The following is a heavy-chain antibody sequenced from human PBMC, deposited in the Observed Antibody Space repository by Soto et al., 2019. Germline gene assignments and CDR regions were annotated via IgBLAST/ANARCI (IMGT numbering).Heavy chain of an antibody. J-gene: IGHJ5*02. V-gene: IGHV4-30-2*03. CDR2: IYYSGST. Sequence: SETQSLTYAVSGGSISSGGYSWSWIRQPPGKGLEWIGSIYYSGSTYYNPSLKSRVTISVDTSKNHFSLKLSSVTAADTAVYYCATQEVGGSYVYTFDPWGQGTLVTVSS. CDR1: GGSISSGGYS. D-gene: IGHD1-26*01. CDR3: ATQEVGGSYVYTFDP.